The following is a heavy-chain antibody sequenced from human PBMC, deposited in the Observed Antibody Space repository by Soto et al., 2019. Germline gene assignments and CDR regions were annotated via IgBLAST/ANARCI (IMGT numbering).Heavy chain of an antibody. V-gene: IGHV4-59*01. J-gene: IGHJ4*02. CDR3: ARGGDYGDPFDY. Sequence: SETLSLTCTVSGGSIISYYWSWIRQPPGKGLEWIGYIYYSGSTNYNPSLKSRVTISVDTSKNQFSLKLSSVTAADTAVYYCARGGDYGDPFDYWGQGTLVTVSS. CDR1: GGSIISYY. CDR2: IYYSGST. D-gene: IGHD4-17*01.